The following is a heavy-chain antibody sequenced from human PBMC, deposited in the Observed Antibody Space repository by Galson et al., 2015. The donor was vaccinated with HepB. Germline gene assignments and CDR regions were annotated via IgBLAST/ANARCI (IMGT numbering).Heavy chain of an antibody. CDR3: AREMGDIVVVPAARWYYYYYGMDV. D-gene: IGHD2-2*01. J-gene: IGHJ6*02. Sequence: CAISGDSVSSNSAAWNWIRQSPSRGLEWLGRTYYRSKWYNDYAVSVKSRITINPDTSKNQFSLQLNSVTPEDTAVYYCAREMGDIVVVPAARWYYYYYGMDVWGQGTTVTVSS. V-gene: IGHV6-1*01. CDR1: GDSVSSNSAA. CDR2: TYYRSKWYN.